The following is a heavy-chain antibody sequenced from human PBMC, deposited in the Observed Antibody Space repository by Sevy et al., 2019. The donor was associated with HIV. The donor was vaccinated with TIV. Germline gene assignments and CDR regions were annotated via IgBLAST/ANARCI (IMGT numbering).Heavy chain of an antibody. CDR3: ARDPDPIPGVSFDI. J-gene: IGHJ3*02. V-gene: IGHV3-7*01. CDR2: INRHGNQK. CDR1: GFTFSNHW. Sequence: GGSLRLSCAASGFTFSNHWMNWVRQAPGKGLEWVANINRHGNQKYYVDSVKGRFTISRDNAKNSLYLQMDSLRVEDSAVYYCARDPDPIPGVSFDIWGQGTMVTVSS.